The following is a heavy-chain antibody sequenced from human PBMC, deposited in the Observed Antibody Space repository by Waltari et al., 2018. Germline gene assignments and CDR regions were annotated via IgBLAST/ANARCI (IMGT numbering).Heavy chain of an antibody. CDR2: ISASGGST. D-gene: IGHD6-19*01. Sequence: EVQLLESGGGLVQPGGSLRLSCGASGFIFSAYAMNWVRQAPGKGLEWVSTISASGGSTYYADSVKGRFTISRDNSKNMLYLQMNSLRAEDTAVYYCAKDRAYSSGWLGWGAFDIWGQGTMVTVSS. V-gene: IGHV3-23*01. CDR3: AKDRAYSSGWLGWGAFDI. CDR1: GFIFSAYA. J-gene: IGHJ3*02.